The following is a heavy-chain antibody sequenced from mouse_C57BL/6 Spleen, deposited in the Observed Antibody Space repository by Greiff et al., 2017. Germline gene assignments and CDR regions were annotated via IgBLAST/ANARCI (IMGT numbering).Heavy chain of an antibody. CDR3: ARRDWDGGYAMDD. Sequence: VQLQQPGAELVRPGSSVKLSCKASGYTFTSYWMDWVKQRPGQGLEWIGNIYPSDSETHYNQKFKDKATLTVDKSSSTAYMQLSSLTSEDSAVYYGARRDWDGGYAMDDWGQGTSVTVSS. J-gene: IGHJ4*01. CDR1: GYTFTSYW. CDR2: IYPSDSET. D-gene: IGHD4-1*01. V-gene: IGHV1-61*01.